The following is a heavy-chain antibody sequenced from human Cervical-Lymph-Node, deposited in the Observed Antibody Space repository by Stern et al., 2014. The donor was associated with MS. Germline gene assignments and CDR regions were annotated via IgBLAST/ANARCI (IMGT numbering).Heavy chain of an antibody. D-gene: IGHD4-17*01. CDR2: IIPLFRTA. CDR3: VRTDGDYDPVDT. Sequence: VQLVESGAEVQKPGSSVKVSCKASGDTFSSHALTLVRQAPGQGLEWMGGIIPLFRTANYAQDCQGRLTITADDSSRTAYMELSSLRSDDTAVYYCVRTDGDYDPVDTWGQGTRVTVSS. CDR1: GDTFSSHA. J-gene: IGHJ5*02. V-gene: IGHV1-69*01.